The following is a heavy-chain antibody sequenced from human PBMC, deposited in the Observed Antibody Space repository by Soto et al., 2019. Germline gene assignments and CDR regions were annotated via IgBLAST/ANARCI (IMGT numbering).Heavy chain of an antibody. D-gene: IGHD3-3*01. J-gene: IGHJ6*03. CDR1: GFTFSSYA. CDR3: AKHDLGWLFPYYYYYMEV. CDR2: ISGSGGST. V-gene: IGHV3-23*01. Sequence: GGSLRLSCAASGFTFSSYAMSWVRQAPGKGLEWVSAISGSGGSTYYADSVKGRFTISRDNSKNTLYLQMNSLRAEDTSVYYCAKHDLGWLFPYYYYYMEVWGKGNTVTVSS.